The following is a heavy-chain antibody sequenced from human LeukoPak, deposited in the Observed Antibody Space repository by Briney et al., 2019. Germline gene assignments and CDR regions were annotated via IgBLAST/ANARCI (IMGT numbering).Heavy chain of an antibody. CDR2: ISAYNGNT. CDR3: ARDGGLAYCGGDCCFTIDY. Sequence: ASVKVSCKASGYTFTSYGISWVRQAPGQGLEWMGWISAYNGNTNYAQKFQGRVTMTRDTSISTAYMELSRLRSDDTAVYYCARDGGLAYCGGDCCFTIDYWGQGTLVTVSS. D-gene: IGHD2-21*02. V-gene: IGHV1-18*01. CDR1: GYTFTSYG. J-gene: IGHJ4*02.